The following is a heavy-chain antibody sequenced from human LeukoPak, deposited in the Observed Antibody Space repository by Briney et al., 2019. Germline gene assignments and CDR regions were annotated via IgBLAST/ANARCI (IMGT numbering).Heavy chain of an antibody. J-gene: IGHJ5*02. CDR1: GYTFTSYY. D-gene: IGHD6-19*01. CDR2: INPSGGST. V-gene: IGHV1-46*01. CDR3: ARGAVGYSSGWGGWFDP. Sequence: ASVKVSCKASGYTFTSYYMHWVRQAPGQGLEWMGIINPSGGSTSYAQKFQGRVTMTRDTSKNQFSLKLSSVTAADTAVYYCARGAVGYSSGWGGWFDPWGQGTLVTVSS.